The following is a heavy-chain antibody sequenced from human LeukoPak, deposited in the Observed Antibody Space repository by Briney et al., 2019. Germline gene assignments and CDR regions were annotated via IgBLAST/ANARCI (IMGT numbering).Heavy chain of an antibody. D-gene: IGHD3-3*01. J-gene: IGHJ6*03. CDR3: ARAPVLRFLEWSPRLGGYYYYMDV. CDR2: IIPILGIA. Sequence: GASVKVSCKASGGTFSSYAISWVRQAPGQGLEWMGRIIPILGIANYAQKFQGRVTITADKSTSTAYMELSSLRSEDTAVYYCARAPVLRFLEWSPRLGGYYYYMDVWGKGTTVTVSS. CDR1: GGTFSSYA. V-gene: IGHV1-69*04.